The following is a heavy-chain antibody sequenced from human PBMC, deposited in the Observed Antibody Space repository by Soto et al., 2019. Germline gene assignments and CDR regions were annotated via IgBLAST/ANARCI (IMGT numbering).Heavy chain of an antibody. J-gene: IGHJ6*02. V-gene: IGHV3-30-3*01. Sequence: QVQLVESGGGVVQPGRSLRLSCAASGFTFSSYAMHWVRQAQGKGLDWVAVISYDGSNKYYADSVKGRFTISRDNSKNTLYLQMNSQRAEDTAVYYCARASGGGSYFVYYYGMDVWGQGTTVTVSS. CDR2: ISYDGSNK. CDR1: GFTFSSYA. CDR3: ARASGGGSYFVYYYGMDV. D-gene: IGHD1-26*01.